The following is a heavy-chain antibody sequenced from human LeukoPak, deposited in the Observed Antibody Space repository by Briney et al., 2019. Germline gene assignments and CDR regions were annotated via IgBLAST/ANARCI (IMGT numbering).Heavy chain of an antibody. Sequence: GGSLRLSCAASEFTFTNYAMSWVRQAPGQGLEWVSVISGCGETTDYADSVRGRFTISRDNAKNSLYLQMNSLRAEDTALYYCARYNWNANYMDVWGKGTTVTVSS. CDR2: ISGCGETT. V-gene: IGHV3-23*01. CDR1: EFTFTNYA. D-gene: IGHD1-1*01. J-gene: IGHJ6*03. CDR3: ARYNWNANYMDV.